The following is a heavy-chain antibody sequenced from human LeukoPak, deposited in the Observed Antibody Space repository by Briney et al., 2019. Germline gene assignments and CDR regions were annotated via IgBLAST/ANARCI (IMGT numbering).Heavy chain of an antibody. J-gene: IGHJ6*04. CDR3: ARAGQYYDILTGSIYYYYGIDV. V-gene: IGHV4-59*01. CDR1: GGPISSYY. Sequence: PSETLSLTCTVSGGPISSYYWRWIRQPPGKGLEWIGYIYYSGSTNYNPPLKSRVTISVDTSKNQFSLKLSSVTAADTAVYHCARAGQYYDILTGSIYYYYGIDVWGNGTTVTVSS. D-gene: IGHD3-9*01. CDR2: IYYSGST.